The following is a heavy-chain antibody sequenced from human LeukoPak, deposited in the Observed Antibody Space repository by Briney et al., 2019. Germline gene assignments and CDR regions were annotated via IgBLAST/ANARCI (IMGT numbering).Heavy chain of an antibody. CDR2: IYHSGST. CDR1: GGSISSSNW. Sequence: SETLSLTCAVSGGSISSSNWWSWVRQPPGKGLEWIGEIYHSGSTNYNPSLKSRVTISVDKSKNQFSLKLSSVTAADTAVYYCARDSDYSNPYYYYGMDVWGKGTTVTVSS. CDR3: ARDSDYSNPYYYYGMDV. D-gene: IGHD4-11*01. J-gene: IGHJ6*04. V-gene: IGHV4-4*02.